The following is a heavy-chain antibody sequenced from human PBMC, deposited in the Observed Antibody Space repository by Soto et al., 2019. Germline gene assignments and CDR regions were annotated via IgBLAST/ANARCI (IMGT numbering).Heavy chain of an antibody. J-gene: IGHJ6*02. CDR2: IVAIFGTP. V-gene: IGHV1-69*01. D-gene: IGHD6-19*01. Sequence: VQLVQSGAEVKKPGSSVKVSCKASGGTFSSYAISWVRQAPGQGLEWMGGIVAIFGTPNQAQKYQGRVTITADESTSTAYMELSSLRYEDTAVYYCARDRVPVAVAVRVKAGMSYYYYGMDVWGQGTTVTVSS. CDR3: ARDRVPVAVAVRVKAGMSYYYYGMDV. CDR1: GGTFSSYA.